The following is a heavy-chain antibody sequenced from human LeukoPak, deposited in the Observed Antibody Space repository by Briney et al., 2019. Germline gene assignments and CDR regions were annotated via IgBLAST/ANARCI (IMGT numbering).Heavy chain of an antibody. CDR3: ARAWDI. CDR2: IKQDGSKK. V-gene: IGHV3-7*03. CDR1: GFPFSSYW. Sequence: GGSLRLSCVASGFPFSSYWMTWVRQAPGKGLEWVANIKQDGSKKSYVDSVKGRFTISRDNPKNSLYLQMSSLRAEDTAVYYCARAWDIWGQGTMVTVSS. J-gene: IGHJ3*02.